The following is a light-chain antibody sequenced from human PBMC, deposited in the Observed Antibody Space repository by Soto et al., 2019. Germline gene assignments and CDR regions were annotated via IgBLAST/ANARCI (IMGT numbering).Light chain of an antibody. CDR1: QSVTDNY. J-gene: IGKJ1*01. CDR3: QQYSRAPLT. Sequence: EIVLTQSPATLSLSPGEIATLSCRASQSVTDNYLAWYQQKPGQAPRLVISGASSRTSGIPDRFSASGSGTDFTLTISRLEPEDFAVYYCQQYSRAPLTFGQGTKVDIK. CDR2: GAS. V-gene: IGKV3-20*01.